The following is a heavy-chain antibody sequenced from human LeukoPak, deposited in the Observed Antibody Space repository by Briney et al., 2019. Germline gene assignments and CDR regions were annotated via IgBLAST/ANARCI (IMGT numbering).Heavy chain of an antibody. Sequence: SETLSLTCAVSGGSITTYHWSWIRQPPGKGLEWIGFIFYSGSTNYNPSLKSRVTISVDTSKNQFSLKLSSVTAADTAVYYCARVQGSMIVVDPHHAFDIWGQGTMVTVSS. J-gene: IGHJ3*02. D-gene: IGHD3-22*01. V-gene: IGHV4-59*01. CDR2: IFYSGST. CDR1: GGSITTYH. CDR3: ARVQGSMIVVDPHHAFDI.